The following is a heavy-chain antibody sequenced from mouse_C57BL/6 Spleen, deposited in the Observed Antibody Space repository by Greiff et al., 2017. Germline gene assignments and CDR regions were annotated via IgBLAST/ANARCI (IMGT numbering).Heavy chain of an antibody. CDR3: ARWYYGSSYPFAY. J-gene: IGHJ3*01. CDR2: IYPGGGYT. CDR1: GYTFTNYW. V-gene: IGHV1-63*01. Sequence: VQLQESGAELVRPGTSVKMSCKASGYTFTNYWIGWAKQRPGHGLEWIGDIYPGGGYTNYNEKFKGKATLTADKSSSTAYMQFSSLTSEDSAIYYCARWYYGSSYPFAYWGQGTLVTVSA. D-gene: IGHD1-1*01.